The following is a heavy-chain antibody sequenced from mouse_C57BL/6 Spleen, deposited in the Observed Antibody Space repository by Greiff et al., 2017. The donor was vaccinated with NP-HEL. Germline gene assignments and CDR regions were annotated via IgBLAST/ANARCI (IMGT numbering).Heavy chain of an antibody. J-gene: IGHJ1*03. CDR1: GYSITSGYD. CDR2: ISYSGST. Sequence: VQLKESGPGMVKPSQSLSLTCTVTGYSITSGYDWHWIRHFPGNKLEWMGYISYSGSTNYNPSLKSRISITHDTSKNHFFLKLNSVTTEDTATYYCARNFQYWYFDVWGTGTTVTVSS. CDR3: ARNFQYWYFDV. V-gene: IGHV3-1*01.